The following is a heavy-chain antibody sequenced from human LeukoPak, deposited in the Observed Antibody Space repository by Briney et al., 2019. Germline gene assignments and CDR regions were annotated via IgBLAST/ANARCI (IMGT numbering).Heavy chain of an antibody. CDR1: GSTFSSYA. J-gene: IGHJ5*02. V-gene: IGHV1-69*05. Sequence: ASVTVSCKASGSTFSSYAISWVRQAPGQGLEWMGGIIPIFGTANYAQKFQGRVTITTDESTSTAYMELSSLRSEDTAVYYCAREDIVVVPAARAGYNWFDPWGQGTLVTVSS. D-gene: IGHD2-2*01. CDR2: IIPIFGTA. CDR3: AREDIVVVPAARAGYNWFDP.